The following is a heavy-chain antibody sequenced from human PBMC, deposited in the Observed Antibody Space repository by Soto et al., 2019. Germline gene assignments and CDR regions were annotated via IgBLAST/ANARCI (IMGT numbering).Heavy chain of an antibody. CDR2: IRSKANSYAT. CDR3: TRHEKDFWSGLMDV. V-gene: IGHV3-73*01. J-gene: IGHJ6*03. CDR1: GYTFSGSA. D-gene: IGHD3-3*01. Sequence: PGGSLRLSCAACGYTFSGSAMHWVRQASGKGLEWVGRIRSKANSYATAYAASVKGRFTISRDDSKNTAYLQMNSLKTEDTAVYYCTRHEKDFWSGLMDVWGKGTTVTVSS.